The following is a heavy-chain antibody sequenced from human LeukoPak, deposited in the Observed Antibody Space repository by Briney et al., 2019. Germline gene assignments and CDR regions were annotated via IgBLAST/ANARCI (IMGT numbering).Heavy chain of an antibody. V-gene: IGHV1-69*04. J-gene: IGHJ4*02. D-gene: IGHD3-16*02. CDR1: GGTFSSYA. CDR3: AIYSGRFGGVIVNSVY. CDR2: IIPILGIA. Sequence: GASVKVSCKASGGTFSSYAISWVRQAPGQGLEWMGRIIPILGIANYAQKFQGRVTITADKSTSTAYMELSSLRSEDTAVYYCAIYSGRFGGVIVNSVYWGQGTLVTVSS.